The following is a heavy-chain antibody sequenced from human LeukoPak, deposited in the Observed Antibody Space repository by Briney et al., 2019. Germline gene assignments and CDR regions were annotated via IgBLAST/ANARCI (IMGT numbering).Heavy chain of an antibody. CDR1: GGTLRNFG. CDR2: TIPLFNTA. D-gene: IGHD3-16*02. V-gene: IGHV1-69*13. Sequence: SVKVSCKASGGTLRNFGISWVRQAPGQGLEWMGGTIPLFNTANYAHKFQGRINIIAGEATSTAYMELTGLRSEDTAVYYCAREDQFVIQRAFDIWGQGTVVTVS. J-gene: IGHJ3*02. CDR3: AREDQFVIQRAFDI.